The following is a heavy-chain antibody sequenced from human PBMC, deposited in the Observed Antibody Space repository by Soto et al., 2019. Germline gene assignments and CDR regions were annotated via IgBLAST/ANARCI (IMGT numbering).Heavy chain of an antibody. CDR3: ARDDSHDYGDYLGGY. CDR2: IWYDGSNK. V-gene: IGHV3-33*01. Sequence: GGSLRLSCAASGFTFSSYGMHWVRQAPGKGLEWVAVIWYDGSNKYYADSVKGRFTISRDNSKNTLYLQINSLRAEDTAVYYCARDDSHDYGDYLGGYWGQGTLVTVSS. D-gene: IGHD4-17*01. CDR1: GFTFSSYG. J-gene: IGHJ4*02.